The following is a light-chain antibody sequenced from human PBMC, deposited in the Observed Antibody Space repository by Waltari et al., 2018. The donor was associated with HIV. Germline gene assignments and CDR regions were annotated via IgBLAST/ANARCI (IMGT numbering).Light chain of an antibody. Sequence: SSELTQDPSVSVALGQKVKITCQGDSPRDYYASWYQKKPGQAPILVFYGKNNRPSGIPDRLSGSSSRNTASLTITGAQAEDEADYYCSSRDKSGHLVIFGGGTRLIVL. V-gene: IGLV3-19*01. CDR2: GKN. CDR3: SSRDKSGHLVI. J-gene: IGLJ2*01. CDR1: SPRDYY.